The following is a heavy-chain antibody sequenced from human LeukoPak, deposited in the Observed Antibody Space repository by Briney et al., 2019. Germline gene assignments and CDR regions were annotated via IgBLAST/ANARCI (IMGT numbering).Heavy chain of an antibody. CDR1: GFTFSTYW. CDR2: INSDGSST. Sequence: PGGSLRLSCAASGFTFSTYWMHWVRQAPGKGLGWVSRINSDGSSTNYADSVKGRFTISRDNAKNTLYLQMNSLRAEDTAVYYCVRDMGYYDKVWGQGTLVTVSS. D-gene: IGHD3-22*01. CDR3: VRDMGYYDKV. J-gene: IGHJ4*02. V-gene: IGHV3-74*01.